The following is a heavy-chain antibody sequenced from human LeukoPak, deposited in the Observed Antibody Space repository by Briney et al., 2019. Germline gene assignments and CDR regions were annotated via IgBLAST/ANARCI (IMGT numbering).Heavy chain of an antibody. Sequence: GGSLRLSCAASGFTFSTYAMSWVRQGPGKGLEWVSTTSGRGDIIYYADSVKGRFTISRDNSKNTLYLQMNSLRAEDTAVYYCAKGGLAWNYDCDFDYWGQGTLVTVSS. CDR2: TSGRGDII. J-gene: IGHJ4*02. V-gene: IGHV3-23*01. D-gene: IGHD1-7*01. CDR1: GFTFSTYA. CDR3: AKGGLAWNYDCDFDY.